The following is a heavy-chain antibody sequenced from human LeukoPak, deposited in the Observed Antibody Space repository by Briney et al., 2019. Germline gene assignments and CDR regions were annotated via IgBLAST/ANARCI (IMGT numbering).Heavy chain of an antibody. J-gene: IGHJ4*02. D-gene: IGHD1-1*01. Sequence: PGGSLRLSCAASGFTFSNYAMSWVRQAPGKGLEWVSAISGSGGSTYYADSVKGRFTISRDNSKNTLYLQMNSLRAEDTAVYYCAKSRSGSANWALQIFDNWGQGTLVTVSS. CDR2: ISGSGGST. CDR1: GFTFSNYA. V-gene: IGHV3-23*01. CDR3: AKSRSGSANWALQIFDN.